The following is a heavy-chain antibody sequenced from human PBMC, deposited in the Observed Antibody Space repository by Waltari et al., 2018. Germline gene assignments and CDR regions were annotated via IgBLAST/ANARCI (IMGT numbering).Heavy chain of an antibody. Sequence: QVQLQESGPSLLKPSETLSLICTVSGGSISGFYWSWVRQPPGKGLDWIGYIYYTGSAAFNPSLTSRVTMSVDTSKTQFSLKLSSVTAADTAFYYCARGGGGDWEWFDPWGQGTLVTVSS. V-gene: IGHV4-59*01. D-gene: IGHD2-21*02. J-gene: IGHJ5*02. CDR1: GGSISGFY. CDR2: IYYTGSA. CDR3: ARGGGGDWEWFDP.